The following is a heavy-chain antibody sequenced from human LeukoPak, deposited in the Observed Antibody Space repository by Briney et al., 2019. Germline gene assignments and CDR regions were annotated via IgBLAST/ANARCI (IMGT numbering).Heavy chain of an antibody. V-gene: IGHV3-21*01. Sequence: GGSLRLSCAASGFTFSSYSMNWVRQAPGKGLEWVSSISSSSSYIYYADSVKGRFTISRDNAKNSLYLQMNSLRAEDTAVYYCARESYYGSGSYSSDYWGQGTLVTVSS. CDR1: GFTFSSYS. J-gene: IGHJ4*02. CDR2: ISSSSSYI. D-gene: IGHD3-10*01. CDR3: ARESYYGSGSYSSDY.